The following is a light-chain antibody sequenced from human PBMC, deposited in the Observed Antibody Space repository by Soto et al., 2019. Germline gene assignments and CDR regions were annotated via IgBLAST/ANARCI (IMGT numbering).Light chain of an antibody. J-gene: IGLJ2*01. Sequence: QSVLTQPASVSGSPGQSITISCTGTNSDIGAFDYVAWYQQHPGKAPKLIIFAVSNRPSGISNRFSGSKSGNTASLTISGLQAEDEADYYCSSWATSSTLVFGGGTKVTVL. CDR3: SSWATSSTLV. CDR2: AVS. V-gene: IGLV2-14*03. CDR1: NSDIGAFDY.